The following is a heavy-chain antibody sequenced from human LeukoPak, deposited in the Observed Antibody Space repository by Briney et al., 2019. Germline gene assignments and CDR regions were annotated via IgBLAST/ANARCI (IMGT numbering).Heavy chain of an antibody. V-gene: IGHV2-70*11. D-gene: IGHD5-24*01. CDR1: GFSLSTSGMC. J-gene: IGHJ4*02. Sequence: SGPTLVNPTHTLTLTCTFSGFSLSTSGMCVSWIRQPPGKALGWLARIDWDDDKYYNTSLKTRLTISKDTSKNQVVLTMTNMDPVDTATYYCARIKGDGYNWEKGLDYWGQGTLDTVSS. CDR2: IDWDDDK. CDR3: ARIKGDGYNWEKGLDY.